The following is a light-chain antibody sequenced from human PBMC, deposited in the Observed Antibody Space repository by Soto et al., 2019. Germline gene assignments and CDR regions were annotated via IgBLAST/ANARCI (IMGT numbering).Light chain of an antibody. V-gene: IGLV2-14*01. CDR2: DVS. CDR1: SSDVGGYNY. CDR3: SSYTSSSTLLV. J-gene: IGLJ1*01. Sequence: QSALTQPASVSGSPGQSITISCTGTSSDVGGYNYVSWYQQHPGKAPKLMIYDVSNRPSGVSNRFSGSKSGNTASLTISGLQAEDEADYYCSSYTSSSTLLVFGTRTKLTVL.